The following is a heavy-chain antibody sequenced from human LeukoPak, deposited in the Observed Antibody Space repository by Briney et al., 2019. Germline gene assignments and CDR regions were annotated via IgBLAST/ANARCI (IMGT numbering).Heavy chain of an antibody. Sequence: ASVKVSCKASGYTFTGYYMHWVRPAPGQGLEWMGWINPNSGGTNYAQKFQGRVTMTRDTSISTAYMELSRLRSDDTAVYYCARNGGSYDILTGYYMGNWFDPWGQGTLVTVSS. J-gene: IGHJ5*02. CDR1: GYTFTGYY. CDR2: INPNSGGT. D-gene: IGHD3-9*01. CDR3: ARNGGSYDILTGYYMGNWFDP. V-gene: IGHV1-2*02.